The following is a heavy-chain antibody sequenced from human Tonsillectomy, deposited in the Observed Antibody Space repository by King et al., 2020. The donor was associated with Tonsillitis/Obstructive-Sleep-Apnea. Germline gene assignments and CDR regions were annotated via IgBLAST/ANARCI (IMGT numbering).Heavy chain of an antibody. V-gene: IGHV3-33*01. CDR2: IWYDGSKK. D-gene: IGHD2-15*01. Sequence: QVQLVESGGGVVQPGRSLRLSCAASGFTFSVYGMHWVRQAPGKGLEWVAVIWYDGSKKYYADSVKVRFTISRDNSKNTLFLQMNSVRAEDTAVYYCARPHTYCSCGTFYPDYYYHGMDVWGQGTTVTVSS. J-gene: IGHJ6*02. CDR1: GFTFSVYG. CDR3: ARPHTYCSCGTFYPDYYYHGMDV.